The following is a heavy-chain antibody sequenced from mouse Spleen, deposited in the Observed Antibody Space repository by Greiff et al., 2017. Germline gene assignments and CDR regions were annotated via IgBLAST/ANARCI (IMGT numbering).Heavy chain of an antibody. J-gene: IGHJ1*01. CDR1: GYAFSSYW. CDR3: ATLYGNYPFYWYFDV. V-gene: IGHV1-80*01. Sequence: QVQLQQSGAELVKPGASVKISCKASGYAFSSYWMNWVKQRPGKGLEWIGQIYPGDGDTNYNGKFKGKATLTADKSSSTAYMQLSSLTSEDSAVYFCATLYGNYPFYWYFDVWGAGTTVTVSS. CDR2: IYPGDGDT. D-gene: IGHD2-1*01.